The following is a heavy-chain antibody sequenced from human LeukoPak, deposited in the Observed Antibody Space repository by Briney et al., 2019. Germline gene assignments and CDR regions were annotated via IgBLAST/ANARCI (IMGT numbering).Heavy chain of an antibody. Sequence: PGGSLRLSCAASGFTFSSYGMSWVRQAPGKGLEWVSAISGSGGSTYYADSVKGRFTTSRDNSKNTLYLQMNSLRAEDTAVYYCARDQHEDYFDYWGQGTLVTVSS. CDR3: ARDQHEDYFDY. J-gene: IGHJ4*02. CDR1: GFTFSSYG. V-gene: IGHV3-23*01. CDR2: ISGSGGST.